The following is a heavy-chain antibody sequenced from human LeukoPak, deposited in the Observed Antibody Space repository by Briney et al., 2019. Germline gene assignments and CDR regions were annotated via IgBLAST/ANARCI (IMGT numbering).Heavy chain of an antibody. CDR1: GFTFSSYW. CDR2: INSDGSST. J-gene: IGHJ4*02. CDR3: ARDATPSYSSSWKDDTHY. V-gene: IGHV3-74*01. Sequence: GGSLRLSCAASGFTFSSYWMHWVRQAPGKGLVWVSRINSDGSSTSYADSVKGRFTISRDNAKNTLYPQMNSLRAEDTAVYYCARDATPSYSSSWKDDTHYWGQGILVTVSS. D-gene: IGHD6-13*01.